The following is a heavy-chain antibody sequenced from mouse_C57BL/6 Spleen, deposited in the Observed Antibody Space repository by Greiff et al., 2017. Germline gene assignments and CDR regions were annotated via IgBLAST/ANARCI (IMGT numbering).Heavy chain of an antibody. Sequence: EVQLVESGPGLVKPSQSLSLTCSVTGYSITSGYYWNWIRQFPGNKLEWMGYISYDGSNNYNPSLKNRISITRDTSKNQFFLKLNSVTTEDTATYYCARGKAWYFDVWGTGTTVTVSS. V-gene: IGHV3-6*01. CDR1: GYSITSGYY. CDR2: ISYDGSN. CDR3: ARGKAWYFDV. J-gene: IGHJ1*03.